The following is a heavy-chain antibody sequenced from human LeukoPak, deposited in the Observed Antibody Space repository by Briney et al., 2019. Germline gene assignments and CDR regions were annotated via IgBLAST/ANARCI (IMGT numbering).Heavy chain of an antibody. J-gene: IGHJ5*02. CDR1: GDSFSGSNRH. CDR2: VSHSGTT. D-gene: IGHD3-3*01. V-gene: IGHV4-39*07. Sequence: SETLSLTCTVAGDSFSGSNRHWGWLRQPPGKGLEWIGSVSHSGTTSYSPSLKGRVTISMDTSDNQFSLSLTSVTAADTAKYYCAREIEEGQRSTVFGVIIMVRFDHWGQGIQVTVSS. CDR3: AREIEEGQRSTVFGVIIMVRFDH.